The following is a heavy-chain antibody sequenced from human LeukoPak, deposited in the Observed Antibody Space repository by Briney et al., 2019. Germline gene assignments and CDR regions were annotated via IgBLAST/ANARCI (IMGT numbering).Heavy chain of an antibody. V-gene: IGHV3-53*01. CDR1: GFTVSSNY. J-gene: IGHJ4*02. CDR3: ARGMGDSSGYHLYHFDY. D-gene: IGHD3-22*01. Sequence: GGSLRLSCAASGFTVSSNYMSWVRQAPGKGLEWVSVIYSGGGTYYADSVKGRFTISRDNSKNTLYLQMNSLRAEDMAVYYCARGMGDSSGYHLYHFDYWGQGTLVNVPS. CDR2: IYSGGGT.